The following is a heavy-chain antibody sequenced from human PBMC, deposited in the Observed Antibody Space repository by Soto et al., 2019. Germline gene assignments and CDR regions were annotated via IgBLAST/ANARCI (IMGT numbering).Heavy chain of an antibody. D-gene: IGHD3-10*01. Sequence: KPSETLSLTCAVSGDSSSSRNWWSCVRQPPGKGLEWIGEIYHSGSTNYNPSLKSRITISVDKSKKQFSLKLTSMTAADTAVYYCARALTDAEGFGYYYGMDVWGQGTTVTVSS. V-gene: IGHV4-4*02. CDR2: IYHSGST. J-gene: IGHJ6*02. CDR3: ARALTDAEGFGYYYGMDV. CDR1: GDSSSSRNW.